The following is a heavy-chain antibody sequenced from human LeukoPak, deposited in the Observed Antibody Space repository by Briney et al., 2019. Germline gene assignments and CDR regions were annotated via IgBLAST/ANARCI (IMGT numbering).Heavy chain of an antibody. CDR3: ARATTNPAFDI. V-gene: IGHV3-21*01. J-gene: IGHJ3*02. CDR2: ISSSSSYI. CDR1: GFTFSSYS. Sequence: PGGSLRLYCAASGFTFSSYSMNWVCQAPGKGLEWVSSISSSSSYIYYADSVKGRFTISRDNAKNSLYLQMNSLRAEDTAVYYCARATTNPAFDIWGQGTMVTVSS. D-gene: IGHD1-1*01.